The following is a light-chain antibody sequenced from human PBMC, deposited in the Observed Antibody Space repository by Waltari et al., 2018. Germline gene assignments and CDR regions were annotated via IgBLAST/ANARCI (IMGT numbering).Light chain of an antibody. CDR2: EVN. Sequence: QYALTQPLSASGSPGQSVTISCTGSYSDIGSYIHVSWYQQHPGKAPKLLIFEVNQRPSGVPDRFSGAKSGITASLTVSGLQAEDEADYYCASFAHNNHIIFGGGTKLTVL. CDR1: YSDIGSYIH. J-gene: IGLJ2*01. V-gene: IGLV2-8*01. CDR3: ASFAHNNHII.